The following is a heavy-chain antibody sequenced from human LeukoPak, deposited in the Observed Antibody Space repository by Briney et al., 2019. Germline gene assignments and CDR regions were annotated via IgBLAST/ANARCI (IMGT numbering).Heavy chain of an antibody. CDR1: GGSISSYY. CDR2: IYYSGST. J-gene: IGHJ4*02. CDR3: ARARDFWSDFDY. D-gene: IGHD3-3*01. Sequence: PSETLSLTCTVSGGSISSYYWSWIRQPPGKGLEWIGYIYYSGSTNYNPSLKSRVTISVDTSKNQFSLKLSSVTAADTAVYYCARARDFWSDFDYWGQGTLVTVSS. V-gene: IGHV4-59*01.